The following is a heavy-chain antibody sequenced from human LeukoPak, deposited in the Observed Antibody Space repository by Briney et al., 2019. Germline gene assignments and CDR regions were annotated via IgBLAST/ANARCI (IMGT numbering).Heavy chain of an antibody. D-gene: IGHD3-10*01. CDR1: GGSISSSSYY. CDR2: IYYSGSA. V-gene: IGHV4-39*07. Sequence: SETLSLTCTVSGGSISSSSYYWGWIRQPPGKGLEWIGSIYYSGSAYYNPSLKSRVTISVDTSKNQFSLKLSSVTAADTAVYYCARDPGLGTDIYYFDYWGQGTLVTVSS. J-gene: IGHJ4*02. CDR3: ARDPGLGTDIYYFDY.